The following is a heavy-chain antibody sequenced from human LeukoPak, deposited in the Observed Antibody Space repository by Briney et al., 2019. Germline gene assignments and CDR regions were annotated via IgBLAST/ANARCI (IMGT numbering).Heavy chain of an antibody. D-gene: IGHD3-10*01. CDR3: ARDPALDMVRGVMDDY. J-gene: IGHJ4*02. CDR2: IYHSGST. CDR1: GYSISSGYY. Sequence: SETLSLTCTVSGYSISSGYYWGWIRQPPGKGLEWIGSIYHSGSTYYNPSLKSRVTISVDTSKNQFSLKLSSVTAADTAVYYCARDPALDMVRGVMDDYWGQGTLVTVSS. V-gene: IGHV4-38-2*02.